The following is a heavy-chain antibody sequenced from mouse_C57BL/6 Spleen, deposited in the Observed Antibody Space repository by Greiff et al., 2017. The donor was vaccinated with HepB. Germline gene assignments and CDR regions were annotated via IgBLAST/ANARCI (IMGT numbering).Heavy chain of an antibody. V-gene: IGHV1-81*01. J-gene: IGHJ4*01. CDR2: IYPRSGNT. D-gene: IGHD1-1*01. CDR3: ARLGTTVESAMDY. Sequence: VKLMESGAELARPGASVKLSCKASGYTFTSYGISWVKQRTGQGLEWIGEIYPRSGNTYYNEKFKGKATLTADKSSSTAYMELRSLTSEDSAVYFCARLGTTVESAMDYWGQGTSVTVSS. CDR1: GYTFTSYG.